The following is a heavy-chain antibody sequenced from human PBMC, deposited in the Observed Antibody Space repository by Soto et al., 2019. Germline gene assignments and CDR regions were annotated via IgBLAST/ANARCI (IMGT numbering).Heavy chain of an antibody. Sequence: EVQLLESGGGWVQPGGSLSLSCAASGFTFSSYAMSWVRQAAGKGLEWVSAISGSGGSTYYADSVKGRFTISRDNSKNTLYLQMNSLRAEDTAVYYCAKWIPDGDYGHFDYWGQGTLVTVSS. CDR3: AKWIPDGDYGHFDY. J-gene: IGHJ4*02. CDR2: ISGSGGST. CDR1: GFTFSSYA. D-gene: IGHD4-17*01. V-gene: IGHV3-23*01.